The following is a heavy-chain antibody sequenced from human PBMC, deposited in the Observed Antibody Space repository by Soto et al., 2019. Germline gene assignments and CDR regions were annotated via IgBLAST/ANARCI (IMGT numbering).Heavy chain of an antibody. V-gene: IGHV4-59*01. CDR1: GGSISSYY. J-gene: IGHJ4*02. CDR3: ARAGPEMDY. CDR2: IFYSGST. Sequence: QVQLQESGPGLVKPSETLSLTCTVSGGSISSYYWSWIRQPPGKGLEWIGYIFYSGSTNYNPPPKSRVTISVDTSKNQFSLKLSSVTAADTAVYYCARAGPEMDYWGQGTLVTVSS. D-gene: IGHD3-10*01.